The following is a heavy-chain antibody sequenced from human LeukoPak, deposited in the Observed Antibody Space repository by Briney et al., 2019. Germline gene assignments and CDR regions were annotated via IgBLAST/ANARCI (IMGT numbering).Heavy chain of an antibody. D-gene: IGHD7-27*01. V-gene: IGHV3-23*01. CDR2: ISGSGGTT. CDR3: AKDYNWGRY. CDR1: GFTFNNYA. J-gene: IGHJ4*02. Sequence: GGSLRLSCAASGFTFNNYAMNWVRQAPGKGLEWVSDISGSGGTTHYADPVKGRFTISRDNPENTLYLQMNSLRAEDTAVYYCAKDYNWGRYWGQGTLVTVSS.